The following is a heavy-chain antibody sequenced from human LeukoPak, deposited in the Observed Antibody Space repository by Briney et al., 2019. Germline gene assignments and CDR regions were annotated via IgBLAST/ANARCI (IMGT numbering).Heavy chain of an antibody. D-gene: IGHD3-10*01. Sequence: GSLRLSCAASGFTFSSYWMSWVRQAPGKGLEWVANIKQDGSEKYCVDSVKGRFTISRDNAKNSLYLQMNSLRAEDTAVYYCARVGDYYGSGSYYTPFDYWGQGTLVTVSS. CDR3: ARVGDYYGSGSYYTPFDY. V-gene: IGHV3-7*03. J-gene: IGHJ4*02. CDR2: IKQDGSEK. CDR1: GFTFSSYW.